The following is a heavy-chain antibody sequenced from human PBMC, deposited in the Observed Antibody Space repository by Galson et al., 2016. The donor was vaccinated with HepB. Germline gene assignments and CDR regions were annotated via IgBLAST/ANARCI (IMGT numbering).Heavy chain of an antibody. CDR1: GYTFTNYV. CDR2: ISAYNGNR. V-gene: IGHV1-18*01. Sequence: QSGAEVKKPGASVKVSCKASGYTFTNYVITWLRQAPGQGLECMGWISAYNGNRDYAQKLQGRVTMTTDTSTNTAYMELRSLRSDDTAVYYCARTSRGNFYYWGQGTLVTVSS. J-gene: IGHJ4*02. CDR3: ARTSRGNFYY.